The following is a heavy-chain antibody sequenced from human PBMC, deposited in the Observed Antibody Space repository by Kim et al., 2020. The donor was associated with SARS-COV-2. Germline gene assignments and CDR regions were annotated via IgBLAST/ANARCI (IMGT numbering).Heavy chain of an antibody. D-gene: IGHD2-2*01. CDR3: AREPPGKGFDY. Sequence: KYYADSVKGRFTISRDNSKNTLYLQMNSLRAEDTAVYYCAREPPGKGFDYWGQGTLVTVSS. V-gene: IGHV3-33*01. J-gene: IGHJ4*02. CDR2: K.